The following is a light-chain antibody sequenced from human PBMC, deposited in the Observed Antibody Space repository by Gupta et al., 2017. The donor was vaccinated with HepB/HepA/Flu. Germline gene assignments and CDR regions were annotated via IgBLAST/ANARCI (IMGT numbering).Light chain of an antibody. Sequence: IVFEQSSGPLSLSPGERATLSCRASQSVSSSYLAWYQQKPGQAPRLLIYGASSRATGIPDRFSGSGSGTDFTLTISRLEPEDFAVYYCQQYGSSRSTFGQGTKVEIK. V-gene: IGKV3-20*01. CDR2: GAS. CDR3: QQYGSSRST. J-gene: IGKJ1*01. CDR1: QSVSSSY.